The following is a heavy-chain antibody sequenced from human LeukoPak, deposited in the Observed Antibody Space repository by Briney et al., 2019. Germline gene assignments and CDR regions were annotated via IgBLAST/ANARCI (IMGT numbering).Heavy chain of an antibody. D-gene: IGHD2-15*01. CDR1: GFTFSSYA. CDR3: AKRRQDIVVVVAATHYYYYYMDV. V-gene: IGHV3-23*01. Sequence: GGSLRLSCAASGFTFSSYAMSWVRQAPGKGLEWVSAISGSGGSTYYADSVKGRFTISRDNSKNTLYLQMNSLRAEDTAVYYCAKRRQDIVVVVAATHYYYYYMDVWGKGTTVTVSS. CDR2: ISGSGGST. J-gene: IGHJ6*03.